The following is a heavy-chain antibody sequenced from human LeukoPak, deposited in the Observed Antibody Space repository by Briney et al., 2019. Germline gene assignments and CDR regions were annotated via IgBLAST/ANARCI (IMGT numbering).Heavy chain of an antibody. V-gene: IGHV1-2*02. CDR3: AKDRYGDYEAPFHYYMDV. D-gene: IGHD5-12*01. J-gene: IGHJ6*03. CDR1: GYTFSGFY. Sequence: ASVKVSCKASGYTFSGFYIHWVRQAPGQGLEWMGWINPNSGVTNYAQKLQGRVTITRDTSIDTAYMQLSRLRSDDTAVYYCAKDRYGDYEAPFHYYMDVWGRGTTVTVSS. CDR2: INPNSGVT.